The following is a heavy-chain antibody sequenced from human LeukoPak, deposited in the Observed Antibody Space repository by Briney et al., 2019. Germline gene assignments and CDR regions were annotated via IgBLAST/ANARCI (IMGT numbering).Heavy chain of an antibody. CDR2: ISSSGSIT. D-gene: IGHD5-24*01. CDR1: GFTFSDYY. V-gene: IGHV3-11*01. CDR3: ARLPPGRWLRYWYFDL. Sequence: TGGSLRLSCAASGFTFSDYYMSWIRQAPGKGLECISYISSSGSITHYADSVKGRFTISRDNAKNSLYLQMNSLRDEDTAVYYCARLPPGRWLRYWYFDLWGRGTLVTVSS. J-gene: IGHJ2*01.